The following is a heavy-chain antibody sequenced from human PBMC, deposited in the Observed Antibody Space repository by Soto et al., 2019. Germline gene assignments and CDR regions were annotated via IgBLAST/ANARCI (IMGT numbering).Heavy chain of an antibody. V-gene: IGHV4-38-2*01. Sequence: SETLSLTCAVSGYSISSGYYWGWIRQTPGKGLEWIASIYHSGSTYYNPSLKSRVTISVDTSKNQFSLKLTSVTAADTAVYYYARGAATVTPGRFDPWGQGIMVTVSS. CDR2: IYHSGST. J-gene: IGHJ5*02. D-gene: IGHD4-17*01. CDR1: GYSISSGYY. CDR3: ARGAATVTPGRFDP.